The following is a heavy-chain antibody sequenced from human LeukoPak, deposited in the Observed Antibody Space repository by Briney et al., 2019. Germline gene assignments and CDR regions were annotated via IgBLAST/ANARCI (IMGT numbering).Heavy chain of an antibody. CDR2: ISSSSSTI. CDR1: GFTFSSYS. Sequence: PGGSLRLSCAASGFTFSSYSMNWVRPAPGKGLECVSYISSSSSTIYYAESVKSRFTISRESAKNSLNLQMNSLRAEDTAVYYCAREVPYYYDSSGYYDGYWGQGTLVTVSS. CDR3: AREVPYYYDSSGYYDGY. J-gene: IGHJ4*02. D-gene: IGHD3-22*01. V-gene: IGHV3-48*01.